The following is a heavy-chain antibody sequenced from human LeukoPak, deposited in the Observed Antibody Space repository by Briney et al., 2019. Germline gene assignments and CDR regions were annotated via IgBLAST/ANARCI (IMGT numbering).Heavy chain of an antibody. CDR3: ARVAYGGDFFDY. D-gene: IGHD4-23*01. V-gene: IGHV1-69*05. J-gene: IGHJ4*02. CDR1: GGTFSSYA. CDR2: IIPIFGTA. Sequence: SVKVSCKASGGTFSSYAISWVRQAPGQGLEWMGGIIPIFGTANYAQKFQGRVTITTDESTSTAYMELSSLRSEDTAVYYCARVAYGGDFFDYWGQGTLVTVSS.